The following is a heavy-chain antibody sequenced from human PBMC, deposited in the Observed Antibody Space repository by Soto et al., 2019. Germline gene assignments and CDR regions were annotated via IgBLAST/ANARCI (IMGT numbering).Heavy chain of an antibody. CDR1: GFTFSSYG. J-gene: IGHJ4*02. CDR3: ATVGQVVPHGITRDY. V-gene: IGHV3-33*01. Sequence: QVQLVESGGGVVQPGRSLRLSCAASGFTFSSYGMHWVRQAPGKGRGWVAVIWYDGSNKYYADSVKGRFTISRDNSKNTLYLQMNSLRAKDTAVYYCATVGQVVPHGITRDYWGQGTLVTVFS. CDR2: IWYDGSNK. D-gene: IGHD3-10*01.